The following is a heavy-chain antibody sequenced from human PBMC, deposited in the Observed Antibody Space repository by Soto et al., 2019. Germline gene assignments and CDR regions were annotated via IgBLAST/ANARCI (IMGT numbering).Heavy chain of an antibody. CDR2: FYSGGST. J-gene: IGHJ6*02. CDR3: ARPKLREDGMDV. CDR1: GFTVSSNY. Sequence: EVQLVESGGGLIQPGGSLRLSCAASGFTVSSNYMSWVRQAPGKGREWVSVFYSGGSTYYADSVKGRLTISRNNSKNMLDPQLNSLRAEDRAVYGRARPKLREDGMDVWGQGTTVTVSS. V-gene: IGHV3-53*01. D-gene: IGHD1-26*01.